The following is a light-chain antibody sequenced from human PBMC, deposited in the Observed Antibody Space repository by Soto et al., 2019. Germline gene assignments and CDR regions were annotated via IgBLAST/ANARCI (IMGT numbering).Light chain of an antibody. V-gene: IGKV3-15*01. CDR2: GAS. Sequence: EIVMTQSPATLSVSPGERATLSCRASQSVSSNLAWYQQKPGQAPRLLIYGASTRATGIPARFSGSGSGTEFTLTISSLQSEDFAVYNNWPLTFGGGTKVEIK. CDR1: QSVSSN. J-gene: IGKJ4*01. CDR3: WPLT.